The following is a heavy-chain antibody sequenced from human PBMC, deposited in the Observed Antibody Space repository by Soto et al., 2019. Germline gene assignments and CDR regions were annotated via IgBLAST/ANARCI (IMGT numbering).Heavy chain of an antibody. CDR2: IYPGDSDT. Sequence: GESLKISCKGSGYSFTSYWIGWVRQMPGKGLEWMGIIYPGDSDTRYSPSFQGQVTISADKSISTAYLQWSSLKASDTAMYYCARQGPIAAAGTRIYYYYGMDVWGQGTTVTVSS. V-gene: IGHV5-51*01. CDR3: ARQGPIAAAGTRIYYYYGMDV. D-gene: IGHD6-13*01. CDR1: GYSFTSYW. J-gene: IGHJ6*02.